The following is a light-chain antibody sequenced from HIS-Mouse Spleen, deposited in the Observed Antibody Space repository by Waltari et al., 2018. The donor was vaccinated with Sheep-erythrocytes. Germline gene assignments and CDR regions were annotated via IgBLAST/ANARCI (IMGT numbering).Light chain of an antibody. CDR3: SSYAGSNNWV. V-gene: IGLV2-8*01. CDR1: SSDVGGYNY. CDR2: EVS. Sequence: QSALTQPPSASGSPGQSVTISSTGTSSDVGGYNYVSWYQQHPGKAPKLMIYEVSKRPSGVPDRFSGSKSGNTASLTVSALQAEDEADYYCSSYAGSNNWVFGGGTKLTVL. J-gene: IGLJ3*02.